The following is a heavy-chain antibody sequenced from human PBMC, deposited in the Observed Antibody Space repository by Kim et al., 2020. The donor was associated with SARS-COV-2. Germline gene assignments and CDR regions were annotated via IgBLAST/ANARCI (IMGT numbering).Heavy chain of an antibody. V-gene: IGHV3-33*06. CDR3: AKDADYGSGSYYVDY. CDR1: GFTFSSYA. D-gene: IGHD3-10*01. J-gene: IGHJ4*02. Sequence: GGSLRLSCAASGFTFSSYAMHWVRQAPGKGLEWVAVIWYDGSNKYYADSVKGRFTISRDNSKNTLYLQMNSLRAEDTAVYYCAKDADYGSGSYYVDYWGQGTLVTVSS. CDR2: IWYDGSNK.